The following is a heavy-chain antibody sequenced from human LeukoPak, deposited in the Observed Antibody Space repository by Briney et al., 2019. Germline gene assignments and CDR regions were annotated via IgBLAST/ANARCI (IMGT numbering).Heavy chain of an antibody. D-gene: IGHD6-19*01. CDR2: ISSSISTK. J-gene: IGHJ3*02. CDR3: ARDQYSGHWFYAFDI. Sequence: GGSLRLSCAASGFTFSSYSMNWVRQAPGKGLEWVSYISSSISTKYYADSVKGRFTISRDNAKNSLYLQMNSLRDEDTAVYYCARDQYSGHWFYAFDIWGQGSMVTVSS. V-gene: IGHV3-48*02. CDR1: GFTFSSYS.